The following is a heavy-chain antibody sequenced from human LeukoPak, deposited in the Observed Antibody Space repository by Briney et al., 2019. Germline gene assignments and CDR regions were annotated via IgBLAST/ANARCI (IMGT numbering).Heavy chain of an antibody. CDR2: IYYSGST. D-gene: IGHD4-17*01. V-gene: IGHV4-59*01. Sequence: PSETLSLTCTVSGGSISSYYWSWIRQPPGKGLEWIGYIYYSGSTNYNPSLKSRVTISVDTSKNQFSLKLSSVTAADTAVYYCAREALGGDYGLEWGQGTLVTVSS. CDR1: GGSISSYY. J-gene: IGHJ4*02. CDR3: AREALGGDYGLE.